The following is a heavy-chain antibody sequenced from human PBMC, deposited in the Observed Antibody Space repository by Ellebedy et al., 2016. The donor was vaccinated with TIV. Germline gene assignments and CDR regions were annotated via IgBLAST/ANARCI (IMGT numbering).Heavy chain of an antibody. Sequence: AASVKVSCKTSGYTFTDRFVHSVRHAPGQVLEWMGWINAGNGNTKYSQKFQGRVSFARDTSASTAYMEVSNLRFEDTAVYYCAIWAGKSQVFRSGPFDFWGQGTLVTVSS. J-gene: IGHJ4*02. CDR2: INAGNGNT. CDR1: GYTFTDRF. D-gene: IGHD3-3*01. V-gene: IGHV1-3*01. CDR3: AIWAGKSQVFRSGPFDF.